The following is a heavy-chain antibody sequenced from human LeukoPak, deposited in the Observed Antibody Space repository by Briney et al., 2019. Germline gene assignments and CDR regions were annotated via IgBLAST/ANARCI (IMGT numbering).Heavy chain of an antibody. D-gene: IGHD1-1*01. CDR2: ISGSGGST. CDR3: AKSRTTMTKGRGHFGY. V-gene: IGHV3-23*01. CDR1: GFTFSSYA. Sequence: PGGSLRLSCAASGFTFSSYAMSWVRQAPGKGLEWVSAISGSGGSTYYADSVKGRFTISRDNSKNTLYLQMNSLRAEDTAVYHCAKSRTTMTKGRGHFGYWGQGTLVTVSS. J-gene: IGHJ4*02.